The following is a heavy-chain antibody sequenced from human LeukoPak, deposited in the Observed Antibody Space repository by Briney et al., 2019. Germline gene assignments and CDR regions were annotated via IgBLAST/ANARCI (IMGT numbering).Heavy chain of an antibody. Sequence: SETLSLTCAVYGGSFSGYYWSWIRQPPGKGLEWIGEINHSGSTNYNPSLKSRVTISVDTSKNQFSLKLSSVTAADTAVYYCARGSRYYDSSGYWWGQGTLVTVSS. J-gene: IGHJ4*02. CDR1: GGSFSGYY. D-gene: IGHD3-22*01. CDR3: ARGSRYYDSSGYW. V-gene: IGHV4-34*01. CDR2: INHSGST.